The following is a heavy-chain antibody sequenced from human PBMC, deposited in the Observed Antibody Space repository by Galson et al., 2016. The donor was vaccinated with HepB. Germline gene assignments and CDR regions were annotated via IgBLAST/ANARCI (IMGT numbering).Heavy chain of an antibody. CDR3: ARGKYSPLFDP. Sequence: SETLSLTCAVYGGSFSGYYWSWIRQPPGKGLEWIGKINHSGSTDYDPSLKSRVTISLDTSKNQFSLRLTSVTAADTAVYYCARGKYSPLFDPWGQGTLVTVSS. V-gene: IGHV4-34*01. D-gene: IGHD2-21*01. CDR2: INHSGST. J-gene: IGHJ5*02. CDR1: GGSFSGYY.